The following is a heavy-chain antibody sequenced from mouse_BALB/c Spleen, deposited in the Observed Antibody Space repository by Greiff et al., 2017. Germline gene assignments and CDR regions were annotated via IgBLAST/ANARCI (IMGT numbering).Heavy chain of an antibody. D-gene: IGHD2-2*01. CDR3: APYGYDDWFAY. V-gene: IGHV14-3*02. CDR2: IDPANGNT. J-gene: IGHJ3*01. CDR1: GFNIKDTY. Sequence: VQLQQSGAELVKPGASVKLSCTASGFNIKDTYMHWVKQRPEQGLEWIGRIDPANGNTKYDPKFQGKATITADTSSNTAYLQLSSLTSEDTAVYYCAPYGYDDWFAYWGQGTLVTVSA.